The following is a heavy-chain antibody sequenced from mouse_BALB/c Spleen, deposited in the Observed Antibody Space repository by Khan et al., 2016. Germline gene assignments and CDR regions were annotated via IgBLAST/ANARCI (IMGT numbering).Heavy chain of an antibody. Sequence: VQLQQSGPELVKPGASVKISCKASGYSFTGYFINWVMQSHGKSLEWIGRINPYNGDTYYNQKFKGKATLTVDKSSRKAHIELRSLASEDSAVYYFAIVFYDYDGFAYWGQGTLVTVSA. V-gene: IGHV1-20*02. J-gene: IGHJ3*01. CDR1: GYSFTGYF. CDR3: AIVFYDYDGFAY. D-gene: IGHD2-4*01. CDR2: INPYNGDT.